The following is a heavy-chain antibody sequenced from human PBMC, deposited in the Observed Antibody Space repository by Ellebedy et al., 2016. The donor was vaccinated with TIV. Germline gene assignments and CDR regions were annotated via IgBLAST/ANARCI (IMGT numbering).Heavy chain of an antibody. CDR3: AKGRGGGSDSSAPRYYFDY. D-gene: IGHD3-22*01. Sequence: PGGSLRLSCAASGFTFSSYAMSWVRQAPGKGLEWVSTISHTGSRTYYADSVEGRFIISRDKSKKTLYLQMNSLRAEDTAVYYCAKGRGGGSDSSAPRYYFDYWGLGTLVTVSS. V-gene: IGHV3-23*01. CDR1: GFTFSSYA. CDR2: ISHTGSRT. J-gene: IGHJ4*02.